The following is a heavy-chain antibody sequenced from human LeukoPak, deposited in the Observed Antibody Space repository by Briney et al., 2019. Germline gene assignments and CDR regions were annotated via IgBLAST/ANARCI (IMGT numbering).Heavy chain of an antibody. V-gene: IGHV3-33*01. CDR1: GFTFSSYG. Sequence: PGRSLRLSCAASGFTFSSYGMHWVRQGPGKGLEWVTAIWYDGSLKSYADSVRGRFTISRDNSKNTLYLQMDSLRVEDTAVYYCARDHRGCSSTSCYPPPGYWGQGTLVTVSS. D-gene: IGHD2-2*01. J-gene: IGHJ4*02. CDR3: ARDHRGCSSTSCYPPPGY. CDR2: IWYDGSLK.